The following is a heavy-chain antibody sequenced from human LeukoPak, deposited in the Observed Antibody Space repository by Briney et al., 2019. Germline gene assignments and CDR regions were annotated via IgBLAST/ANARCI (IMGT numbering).Heavy chain of an antibody. CDR1: GFTFSSYA. D-gene: IGHD4-17*01. CDR2: ISGSGGGSGGDT. Sequence: GGSLRLSCAASGFTFSSYAMSWVRQASGKGLEWVSAISGSGGGSGGDTYYADSVKGRFTISRDNSKNTLYLHMSSLRAEDTAVYYCAKDKDVVHGDYAVNDYWGQGTLVTVSS. V-gene: IGHV3-23*01. CDR3: AKDKDVVHGDYAVNDY. J-gene: IGHJ4*02.